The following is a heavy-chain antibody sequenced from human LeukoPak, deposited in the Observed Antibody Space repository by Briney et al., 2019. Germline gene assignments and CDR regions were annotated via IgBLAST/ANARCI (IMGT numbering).Heavy chain of an antibody. CDR2: FSGGGGST. V-gene: IGHV3-23*01. CDR1: GFTFSSYA. J-gene: IGHJ4*02. CDR3: AKLIAATGTGY. D-gene: IGHD6-13*01. Sequence: GGSLRLSCAASGFTFSSYAMSWVRQAPGKGLEWVSAFSGGGGSTYYADSVRGRFTISRDNSRNTLYLQMNSLRAEDTAVYYCAKLIAATGTGYWGQGTLLTVSS.